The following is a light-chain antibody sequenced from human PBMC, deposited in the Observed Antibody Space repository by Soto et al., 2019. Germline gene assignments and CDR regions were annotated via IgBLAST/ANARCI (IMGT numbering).Light chain of an antibody. CDR1: SSDVGGYNY. J-gene: IGLJ2*01. V-gene: IGLV2-14*01. Sequence: QSALTQPASVSGSPGQSITISCTGTSSDVGGYNYVSWYQQHPGKAPKLMIYEVSTRPSGVSNRFSGSKSGNTASLTISGLQAEDEADYYCSSYTSSSTPGVVFGGGTELTVL. CDR3: SSYTSSSTPGVV. CDR2: EVS.